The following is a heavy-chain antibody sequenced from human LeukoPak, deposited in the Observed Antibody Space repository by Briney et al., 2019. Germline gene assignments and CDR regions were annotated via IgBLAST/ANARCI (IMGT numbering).Heavy chain of an antibody. CDR1: GYSFTSYW. V-gene: IGHV5-51*01. CDR3: ARQGSLSIAAVGSEDFDY. CDR2: IYPGDSDT. J-gene: IGHJ4*02. Sequence: GESLKISCKGSGYSFTSYWIGWVRQMPGKGLEWMGIIYPGDSDTRYSPSFQGQVTISADKSISTAYLQWSSLKASDTAMYYCARQGSLSIAAVGSEDFDYWGQGTLVTVSS. D-gene: IGHD6-13*01.